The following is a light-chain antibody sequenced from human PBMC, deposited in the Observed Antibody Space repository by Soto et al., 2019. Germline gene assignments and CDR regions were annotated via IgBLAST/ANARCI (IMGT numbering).Light chain of an antibody. J-gene: IGLJ1*01. CDR3: TSYTRDTALV. CDR1: SGDVGTYNY. Sequence: QSALTKPASVSGSPGQSITVSCTGTSGDVGTYNYVSWYQHHPGKAPKLIIYEVSNRPSGVSNRFSGSKSGSTASLTISGLQAEDEADYHCTSYTRDTALVFGTGTKVTVL. V-gene: IGLV2-14*01. CDR2: EVS.